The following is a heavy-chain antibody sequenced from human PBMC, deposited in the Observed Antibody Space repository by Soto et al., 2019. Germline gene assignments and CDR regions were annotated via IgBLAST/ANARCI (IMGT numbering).Heavy chain of an antibody. Sequence: KTXGTLTLTCTVSGGSISSYYWSWIRQPSGKGLEWIGRIYTSGSTNYNPSLKSRVTMSVDTSKNQFSLKLSSVTAADTAVYYCARDLVSERDGYGMDVWGQGTTVTVSS. CDR1: GGSISSYY. CDR3: ARDLVSERDGYGMDV. CDR2: IYTSGST. J-gene: IGHJ6*02. D-gene: IGHD2-2*01. V-gene: IGHV4-4*07.